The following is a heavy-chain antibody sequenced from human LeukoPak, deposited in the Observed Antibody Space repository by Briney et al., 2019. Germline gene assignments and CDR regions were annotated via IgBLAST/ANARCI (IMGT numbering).Heavy chain of an antibody. J-gene: IGHJ4*02. V-gene: IGHV3-30*02. CDR2: IRYDGSNK. D-gene: IGHD6-13*01. CDR3: AKDRSSSWYYFDY. CDR1: GFTFSSYG. Sequence: GGSLRLSCAASGFTFSSYGMHWVRQAPGKGLEWVAFIRYDGSNKYYADSVKGRYTISRDNSKNTLYLQMNSLRAEDTAVYYCAKDRSSSWYYFDYWGQGTLVTVSS.